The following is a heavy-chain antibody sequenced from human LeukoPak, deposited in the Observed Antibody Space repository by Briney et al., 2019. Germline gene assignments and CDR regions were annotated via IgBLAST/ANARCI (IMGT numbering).Heavy chain of an antibody. CDR3: ARDLYDYVWGSYRSLGIDY. J-gene: IGHJ4*02. CDR1: GFTFSSYW. Sequence: GGSVRLSCAASGFTFSSYWMSWVRQAPGKGLEWVANIKQDGSEKYYVDSVKGRFTISRDNAKNSLYLQMNSLRAEDTAVYYCARDLYDYVWGSYRSLGIDYWGQGTLVTVSS. CDR2: IKQDGSEK. V-gene: IGHV3-7*01. D-gene: IGHD3-16*02.